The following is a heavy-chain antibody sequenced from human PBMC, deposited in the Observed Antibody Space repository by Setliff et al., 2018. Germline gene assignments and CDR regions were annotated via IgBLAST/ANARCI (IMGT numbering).Heavy chain of an antibody. CDR2: VDPEDGHT. CDR1: GYTFTDYY. J-gene: IGHJ4*02. D-gene: IGHD3-10*01. CDR3: TTGLRHGVPYFDL. V-gene: IGHV1-69-2*01. Sequence: GASLKVSCKASGYTFTDYYMHWVQQAPGKGLEWMGRVDPEDGHTKYAEKFQGRITISADMSLDIAHMELGSLTSEDTAVYYCTTGLRHGVPYFDLWGQGTLVTVSS.